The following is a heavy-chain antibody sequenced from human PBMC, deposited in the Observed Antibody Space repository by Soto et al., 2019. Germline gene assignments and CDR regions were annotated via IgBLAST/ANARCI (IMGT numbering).Heavy chain of an antibody. Sequence: PSETLSLTCTVSGGSISSYYWSWIRQPPGKGLEWIGYIYYSGSTNYNPSLKSRVTISVDTSKNQFSLKLSSVTAADTAVYYCAREAVVPAAFDYWGQGTLVTVSS. V-gene: IGHV4-59*12. D-gene: IGHD2-2*01. J-gene: IGHJ4*02. CDR3: AREAVVPAAFDY. CDR1: GGSISSYY. CDR2: IYYSGST.